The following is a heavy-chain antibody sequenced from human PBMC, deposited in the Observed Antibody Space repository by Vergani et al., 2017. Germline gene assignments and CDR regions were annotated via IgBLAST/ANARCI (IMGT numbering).Heavy chain of an antibody. CDR3: AGSYSSGCLDY. V-gene: IGHV3-33*01. CDR1: GFTFSNYG. J-gene: IGHJ4*02. Sequence: QVQLVESGGGVVQPGRSLRLSCAASGFTFSNYGMHWVRQAPGKGLEWAAVIWYDGSKKYYADSVKGRFTISRDNSKNTLYLQMNSLRAEDTAVYYCAGSYSSGCLDYWGLGTLVTVSS. D-gene: IGHD6-19*01. CDR2: IWYDGSKK.